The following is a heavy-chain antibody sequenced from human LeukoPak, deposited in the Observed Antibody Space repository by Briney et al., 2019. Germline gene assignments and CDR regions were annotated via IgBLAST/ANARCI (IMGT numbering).Heavy chain of an antibody. CDR2: IIPIFGTA. D-gene: IGHD3-22*01. CDR1: GGTFSSYA. V-gene: IGHV1-69*01. Sequence: SVKVSCKASGGTFSSYAISWVRQAPGQGLEWMGGIIPIFGTANYAQKFQGRVTITADESTSTAYMELSSLRSEDTAVYYCASSLHYDSSGYYYMSFIRFDPWGQGTLVTVSS. J-gene: IGHJ5*02. CDR3: ASSLHYDSSGYYYMSFIRFDP.